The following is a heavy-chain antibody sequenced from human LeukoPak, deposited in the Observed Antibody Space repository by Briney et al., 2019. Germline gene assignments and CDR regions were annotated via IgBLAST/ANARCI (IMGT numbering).Heavy chain of an antibody. Sequence: GGSLRLSCAASGFTFSDYYMSWIRQVPGKGLEWVSYISSGGSTIYYADSVKGRFTISRDNAKNSLYLQMNSLRAEDTAVYYCARDRAGTTMRNWFDPWGQGTLVTVSS. CDR3: ARDRAGTTMRNWFDP. V-gene: IGHV3-11*01. CDR2: ISSGGSTI. D-gene: IGHD1-7*01. CDR1: GFTFSDYY. J-gene: IGHJ5*02.